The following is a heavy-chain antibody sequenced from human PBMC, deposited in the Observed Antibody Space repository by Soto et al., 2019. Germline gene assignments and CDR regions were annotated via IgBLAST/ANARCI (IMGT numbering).Heavy chain of an antibody. CDR1: GFMFSSYS. CDR2: ITGSGGTT. CDR3: AKARFDAFDI. J-gene: IGHJ3*02. Sequence: GGSLRLSCAASGFMFSSYSMSWVRQAPGKGLEWVSHITGSGGTTYYADSVKGRFTISRDTSRNTLYLQMNSLRAEDTAVYYCAKARFDAFDIWGQGTMVTVSS. V-gene: IGHV3-23*01. D-gene: IGHD3-16*01.